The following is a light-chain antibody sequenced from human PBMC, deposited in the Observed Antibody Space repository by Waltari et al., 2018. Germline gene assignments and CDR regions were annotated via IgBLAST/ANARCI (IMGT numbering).Light chain of an antibody. V-gene: IGKV3-20*01. CDR3: QQDGGSPPLT. Sequence: DIVLTQSPGTLSLSPGERATLSCRTSQSSTSDSLAWYQQKPGQSPRLLIYGASSRATGIPDRFSGSVSGTDFTLTISRLEPEDFAVYYCQQDGGSPPLTFGGGTKVEIK. J-gene: IGKJ4*01. CDR1: QSSTSDS. CDR2: GAS.